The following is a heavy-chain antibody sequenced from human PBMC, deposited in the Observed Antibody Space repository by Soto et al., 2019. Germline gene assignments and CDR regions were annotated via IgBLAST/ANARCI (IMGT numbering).Heavy chain of an antibody. D-gene: IGHD6-19*01. CDR2: INAGNGNT. V-gene: IGHV1-3*01. Sequence: QVQLVQSGAEVKKPGASVKVSCKASGYTFTNYAIHWVRQAPGQSLEWMGWINAGNGNTRYSQKFQGRVTITRDTSASTAYMELSSLRSEDTAMYFCARSGYSSGWYHWYFDFWGRGTLVTVSS. J-gene: IGHJ2*01. CDR1: GYTFTNYA. CDR3: ARSGYSSGWYHWYFDF.